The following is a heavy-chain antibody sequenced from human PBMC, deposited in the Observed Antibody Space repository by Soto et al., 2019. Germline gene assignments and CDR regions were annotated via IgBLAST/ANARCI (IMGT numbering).Heavy chain of an antibody. D-gene: IGHD6-6*01. CDR2: MYNSGST. CDR3: AWGGRAARSRKFDY. V-gene: IGHV4-31*03. CDR1: GGSISSGGFY. Sequence: QVQLQESGPGLVKPSQTLSLTCTVSGGSISSGGFYWSWIRQHPEKGLEWIGYMYNSGSTYYNPSLKSRVTISANTSENQFSLRLTSLTAADTAVYYWAWGGRAARSRKFDYWGQGTLVTVSS. J-gene: IGHJ4*02.